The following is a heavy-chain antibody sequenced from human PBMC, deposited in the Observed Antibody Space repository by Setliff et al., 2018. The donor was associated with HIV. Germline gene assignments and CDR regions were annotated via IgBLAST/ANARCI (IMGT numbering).Heavy chain of an antibody. CDR1: GYTFTDYY. CDR2: INPDSGAT. Sequence: ASVKVSCKASGYTFTDYYMHWVRQAPGQGLEWMGWINPDSGATKYAEKFEGRVSLTRDTSINTVYMELSSLRSDDTAVYYCARSLPQRSYFDYWGQGTLVTVSS. V-gene: IGHV1-2*02. CDR3: ARSLPQRSYFDY. D-gene: IGHD1-26*01. J-gene: IGHJ4*02.